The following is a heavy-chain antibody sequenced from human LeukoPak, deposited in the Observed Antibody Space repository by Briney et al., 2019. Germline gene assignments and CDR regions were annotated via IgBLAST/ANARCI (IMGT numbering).Heavy chain of an antibody. CDR3: ARVGPVVIGTGGVVDAFDI. V-gene: IGHV3-7*01. CDR2: IKQDGSEK. Sequence: GGSLRLSCAASGFTFSSYWMSWVRQAPGKGLEWVANIKQDGSEKYYVDSVKGRFTISRDNAKNSLYLQMNSLRAEDTAVYYCARVGPVVIGTGGVVDAFDIWGQGTMVTVSS. J-gene: IGHJ3*02. CDR1: GFTFSSYW. D-gene: IGHD3-22*01.